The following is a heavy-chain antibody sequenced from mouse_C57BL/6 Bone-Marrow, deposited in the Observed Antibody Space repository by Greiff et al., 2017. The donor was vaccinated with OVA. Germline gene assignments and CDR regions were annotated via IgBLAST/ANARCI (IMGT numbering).Heavy chain of an antibody. CDR2: FYPGRGSI. Sequence: VQLQQSGAALVHPGASVKLSCKASGYTFTEYPLHWVPQRSGQGLEWIGWFYPGRGSIQYNEKFKDKATLTADKSSITVYMELSRLTSEDSAVYFCARHEGYGYCFDYWGQGTTLTVSS. CDR1: GYTFTEYP. CDR3: ARHEGYGYCFDY. J-gene: IGHJ2*01. D-gene: IGHD2-14*01. V-gene: IGHV1-62-2*01.